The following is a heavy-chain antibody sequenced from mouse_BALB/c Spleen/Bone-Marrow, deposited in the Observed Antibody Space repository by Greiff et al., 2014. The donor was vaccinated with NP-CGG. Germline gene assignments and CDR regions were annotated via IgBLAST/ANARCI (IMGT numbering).Heavy chain of an antibody. CDR3: ARDDYGV. CDR2: ISYSGST. CDR1: GYSITSDYA. J-gene: IGHJ1*01. Sequence: VQLKESGPGLVKPSQSLSLTCTVTGYSITSDYALNWIRQFPGNKLEWIGYISYSGSTSYNPSLKSRISITRDTSKNQFFLQLNSVTTEDTATYYCARDDYGVWGAGTTVTVSS. V-gene: IGHV3-2*02. D-gene: IGHD2-4*01.